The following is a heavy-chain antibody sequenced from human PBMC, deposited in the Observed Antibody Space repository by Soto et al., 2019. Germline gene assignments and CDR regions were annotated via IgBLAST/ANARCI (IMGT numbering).Heavy chain of an antibody. CDR3: ARDSKIRGTNWYFDL. J-gene: IGHJ2*01. CDR1: GFTFSDRF. Sequence: QVHLVESGGGLVQPGGSLRLSCSASGFTFSDRFMSWIRQAPGKGLEWISYISNSGHHTSFADSVKGRFTISRDNAKNSLYLQMNSLRVEDTALYYWARDSKIRGTNWYFDLWGRGTLVTVSS. CDR2: ISNSGHHT. D-gene: IGHD3-10*01. V-gene: IGHV3-11*06.